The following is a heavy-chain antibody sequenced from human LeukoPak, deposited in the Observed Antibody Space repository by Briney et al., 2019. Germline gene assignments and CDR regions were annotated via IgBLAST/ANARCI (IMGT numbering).Heavy chain of an antibody. J-gene: IGHJ4*02. CDR2: IYYSGST. CDR3: AREVAAAGTRVLDY. D-gene: IGHD6-13*01. V-gene: IGHV4-59*12. CDR1: GGSISSYY. Sequence: SETLSLTCTVSGGSISSYYWSWIRQPPGKGLEWIGYIYYSGSTNYNPSLKSRVTMSVDTSKNQFSLKLSSVTAADTAVYYCAREVAAAGTRVLDYWGQGTLVTVSS.